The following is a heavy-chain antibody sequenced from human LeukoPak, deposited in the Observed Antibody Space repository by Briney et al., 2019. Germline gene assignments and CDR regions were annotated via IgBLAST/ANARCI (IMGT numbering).Heavy chain of an antibody. CDR3: AKDVDADDYVWGSYRAFDY. D-gene: IGHD3-16*02. J-gene: IGHJ4*02. CDR1: GFTFSSYA. Sequence: WGSLRLSCAASGFTFSSYAMSWVRQAPGKGLEWVSAISGSGGSTDYADSVKGRFTISRDNSKNTLYLQMNSLRAEDTAVYYCAKDVDADDYVWGSYRAFDYWGQGTLVTVSS. CDR2: ISGSGGST. V-gene: IGHV3-23*01.